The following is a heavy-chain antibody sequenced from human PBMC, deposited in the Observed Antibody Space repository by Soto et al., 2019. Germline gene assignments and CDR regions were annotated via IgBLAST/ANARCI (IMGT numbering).Heavy chain of an antibody. CDR2: MNPNSGNA. CDR3: ARGDYNDSSHWLDT. J-gene: IGHJ5*02. CDR1: GYSFTRHD. Sequence: ASVKVSCKATGYSFTRHDINWLRQAAGQGLEWMGWMNPNSGNAVYAQKFQGRVTMTRNTSITTAYIEVTSLKSEDTAVYFCARGDYNDSSHWLDTCGQGTMVTVYS. V-gene: IGHV1-8*01. D-gene: IGHD4-17*01.